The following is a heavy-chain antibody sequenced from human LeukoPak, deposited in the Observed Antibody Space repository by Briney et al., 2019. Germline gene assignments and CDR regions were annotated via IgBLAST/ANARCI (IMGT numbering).Heavy chain of an antibody. D-gene: IGHD5-18*01. V-gene: IGHV3-30-3*01. CDR2: ISYDGSNK. CDR3: AKDRSDTDMVYVFDY. J-gene: IGHJ4*02. Sequence: PGRSLRLSCAASGFTFSSYAMHWVRQAPGKGLEWVAVISYDGSNKYYADSVKGRFTISRDNSKNTLYLQMNSLRAEDTAVYYCAKDRSDTDMVYVFDYWGQGALVTVSS. CDR1: GFTFSSYA.